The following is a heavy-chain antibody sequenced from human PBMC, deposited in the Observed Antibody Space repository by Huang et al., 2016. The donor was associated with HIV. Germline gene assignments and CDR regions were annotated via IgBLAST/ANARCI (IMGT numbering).Heavy chain of an antibody. V-gene: IGHV3-30*03. D-gene: IGHD6-19*01. CDR3: ALKGDSSGWEYFRH. CDR1: GFIFCKYG. J-gene: IGHJ1*01. Sequence: QVQLVESGGGVVQPGRSLRLSCAASGFIFCKYGMHWFHQAAGKGLEWVAIISYGGSNKYYTDSVKGRFSISRDNSKNTLYLQMNSLRAEDTAVYYCALKGDSSGWEYFRHWGQGTLVTVSS. CDR2: ISYGGSNK.